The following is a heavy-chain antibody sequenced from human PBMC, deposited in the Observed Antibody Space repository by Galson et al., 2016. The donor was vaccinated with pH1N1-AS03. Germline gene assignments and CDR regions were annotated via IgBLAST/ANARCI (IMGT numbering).Heavy chain of an antibody. V-gene: IGHV4-59*01. CDR2: IYYSGGT. D-gene: IGHD6-13*01. J-gene: IGHJ6*02. CDR1: GDSITSYY. CDR3: ARFRSSWTFYYGLDV. Sequence: SETLSLTCTVSGDSITSYYWTWIRQPPGKGLEWIGHIYYSGGTNYNPSLKSRVTISVETSKNQFSLKLSSVTAADTAVYYCARFRSSWTFYYGLDVWGQGTTVTVSS.